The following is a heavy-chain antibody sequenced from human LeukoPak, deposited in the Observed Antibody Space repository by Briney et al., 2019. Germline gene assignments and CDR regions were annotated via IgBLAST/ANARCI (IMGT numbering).Heavy chain of an antibody. CDR3: ARVSLVGRNTRFFDY. Sequence: GGSLRLSCAASGFTVSRNYMTWVRQVPGKGLEWVSTIYSDGSTYYADSVKGRFTFSRDNSKNTLYLQMNSLRAEDTAVYFCARVSLVGRNTRFFDYWGQGTLVTVSS. V-gene: IGHV3-53*01. J-gene: IGHJ4*02. CDR1: GFTVSRNY. D-gene: IGHD1-26*01. CDR2: IYSDGST.